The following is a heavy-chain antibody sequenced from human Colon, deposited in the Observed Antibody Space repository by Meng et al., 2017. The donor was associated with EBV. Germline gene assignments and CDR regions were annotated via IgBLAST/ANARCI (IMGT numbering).Heavy chain of an antibody. CDR2: INTNTGNP. V-gene: IGHV7-4-1*02. CDR1: GSTFTSYA. Sequence: VQLLQSGSTFKKPGASVKVSSKAYGSTFTSYAMNGVRQAPGQGLEWMGWINTNTGNPTYAQGFTGRFVFSLDTSVSTAYLQISSLKAEDTAVYYCARETLGYCSSTSCYIGPPDYWGQGTLVTVSS. CDR3: ARETLGYCSSTSCYIGPPDY. D-gene: IGHD2-2*01. J-gene: IGHJ4*02.